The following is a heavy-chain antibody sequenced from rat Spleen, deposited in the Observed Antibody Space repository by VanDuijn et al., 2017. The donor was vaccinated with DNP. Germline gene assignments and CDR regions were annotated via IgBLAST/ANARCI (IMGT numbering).Heavy chain of an antibody. CDR1: GFSLTNYH. D-gene: IGHD1-6*01. CDR3: TTGANTTTRFAY. V-gene: IGHV2-63*01. Sequence: QVQLKESGPGLVQPSQTLSLTCTVSGFSLTNYHVDWVRQPPGKGLEWMGRMWYDGDTAYNSALKSRLSISRDSSKNQVFLKMNSLQTDDTGTYFCTTGANTTTRFAYWGQGTLVTVSS. CDR2: MWYDGDT. J-gene: IGHJ3*01.